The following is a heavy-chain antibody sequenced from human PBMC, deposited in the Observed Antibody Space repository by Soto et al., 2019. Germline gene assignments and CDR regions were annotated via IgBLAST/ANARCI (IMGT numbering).Heavy chain of an antibody. CDR2: ISSSSNTI. CDR1: GFTSSSYS. D-gene: IGHD3-3*01. Sequence: LRLSCAASGFTSSSYSMNWVRQAPGKGLEWVSYISSSSNTIYYADSVKGRFTISRDNAKNSLYLQMNSLRDEDTAVYCCARRTMTLDYWGQGTLVTVSS. J-gene: IGHJ4*02. CDR3: ARRTMTLDY. V-gene: IGHV3-48*02.